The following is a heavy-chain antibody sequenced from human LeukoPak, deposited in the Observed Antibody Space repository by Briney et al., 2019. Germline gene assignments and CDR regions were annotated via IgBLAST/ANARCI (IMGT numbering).Heavy chain of an antibody. CDR2: IQYDGSNK. CDR1: GFSFSSFA. V-gene: IGHV3-30*02. J-gene: IGHJ3*02. D-gene: IGHD1-26*01. CDR3: AKSQTAGWELDAVDI. Sequence: GGSLRLSCAASGFSFSSFAMHWVRQAPGKGLEWAAFIQYDGSNKNYADSVKGRFTISRDNSKNTLYVQMNGLRAEDTAVYYCAKSQTAGWELDAVDIWGQGTMVTVSS.